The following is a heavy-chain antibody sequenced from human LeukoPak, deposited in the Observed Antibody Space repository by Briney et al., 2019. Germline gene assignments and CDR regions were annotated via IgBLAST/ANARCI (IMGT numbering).Heavy chain of an antibody. D-gene: IGHD5-18*01. CDR2: ISSSGSTI. Sequence: QSGGSLRLSCAASGFTFSSYEMNWVRQAPGKGLEWVSYISSSGSTIYYADSVKGRFTISRDNAKNSLYLQMNSLRAEDTAVYYCARDPRGYRYGRLGYWGQGTLVTVSS. CDR1: GFTFSSYE. CDR3: ARDPRGYRYGRLGY. J-gene: IGHJ4*02. V-gene: IGHV3-48*03.